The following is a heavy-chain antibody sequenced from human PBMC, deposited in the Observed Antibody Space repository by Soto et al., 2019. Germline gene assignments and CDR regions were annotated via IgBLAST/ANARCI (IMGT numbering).Heavy chain of an antibody. V-gene: IGHV1-69*12. CDR2: IIPIFGTA. D-gene: IGHD5-12*01. J-gene: IGHJ2*01. Sequence: QVQLVQSGAEVKKPGSSVTVSCKASGGTFSSYTISWVRQAPGQGLEWMGGIIPIFGTANYAQKFQGRVTITADESXXTADRELSSRRSEDTAVYYCARGNHRWLQLWYFDLWGRGTLVTVSS. CDR1: GGTFSSYT. CDR3: ARGNHRWLQLWYFDL.